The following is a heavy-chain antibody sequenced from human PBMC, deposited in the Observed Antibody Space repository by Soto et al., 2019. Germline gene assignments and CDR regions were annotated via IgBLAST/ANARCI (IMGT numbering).Heavy chain of an antibody. CDR2: ISGSGGST. CDR1: GFTFSSYA. V-gene: IGHV3-23*01. J-gene: IGHJ5*02. Sequence: PGGSLRLSCAASGFTFSSYAMSWVRQAPGKGLEWVSAISGSGGSTYYADSVKGRFTISRDNSKNTLYLQMNSLRAEDTAVYYCAKPNGHYYDSSGYYYPGWFDPWGQGTLVTVSS. CDR3: AKPNGHYYDSSGYYYPGWFDP. D-gene: IGHD3-22*01.